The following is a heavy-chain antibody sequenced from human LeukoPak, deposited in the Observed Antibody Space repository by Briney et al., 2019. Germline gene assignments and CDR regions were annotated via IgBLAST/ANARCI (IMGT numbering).Heavy chain of an antibody. CDR2: INPNSGGT. Sequence: ASVKVSCKASGYTFTGYYMHWVRQAPGQGLEWMGWINPNSGGTNYAQKFQGRVTMTRDTSISTAYMELSRLRSDDTAVYYCARDYGRNSEIEYAFDIWGQGTMVTVSS. J-gene: IGHJ3*02. CDR1: GYTFTGYY. V-gene: IGHV1-2*02. CDR3: ARDYGRNSEIEYAFDI. D-gene: IGHD4-23*01.